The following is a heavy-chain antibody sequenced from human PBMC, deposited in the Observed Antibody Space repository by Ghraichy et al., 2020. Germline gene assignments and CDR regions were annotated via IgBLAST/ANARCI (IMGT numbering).Heavy chain of an antibody. V-gene: IGHV1-18*01. CDR3: ARQKRGIAAAVDAFDI. Sequence: ASVKVSCKASGYTFTSYGISWVRQAPGQVLEWMGWISAYNGNTNYAQKLQGRVTMTTDTSTSTAYMELRSLRSDDTAVYYCARQKRGIAAAVDAFDIWGQGTMVTVSS. CDR2: ISAYNGNT. CDR1: GYTFTSYG. J-gene: IGHJ3*02. D-gene: IGHD6-13*01.